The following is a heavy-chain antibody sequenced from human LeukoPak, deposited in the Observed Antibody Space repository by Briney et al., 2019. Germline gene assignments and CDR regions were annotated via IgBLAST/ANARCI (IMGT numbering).Heavy chain of an antibody. CDR3: ARVPSDYDSSGYYYYYGMDV. D-gene: IGHD3-22*01. V-gene: IGHV1-18*01. J-gene: IGHJ6*02. CDR2: ISAYNGNT. CDR1: GYTFTSYG. Sequence: GASVKVSCKASGYTFTSYGISWVRQAPGQGLEWMGWISAYNGNTNYAQKLQGGVTMTTDTSTSIAYMELRSLRSDDTAVYYCARVPSDYDSSGYYYYYGMDVWGQGTTVTVSS.